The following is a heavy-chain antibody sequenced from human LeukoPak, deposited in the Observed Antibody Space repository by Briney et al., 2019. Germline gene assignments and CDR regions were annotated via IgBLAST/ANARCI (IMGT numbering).Heavy chain of an antibody. J-gene: IGHJ4*02. Sequence: PSETLSLTCAVYGGSFSGYYWSWIRQPPGKGLEWIGEINHSGSTNYNPPLKSRVTISVDTSKNQFSLKLSSVTAADTAVYYCARGGLAGTVDYWGQGTLVTVSS. D-gene: IGHD1-1*01. CDR1: GGSFSGYY. CDR3: ARGGLAGTVDY. V-gene: IGHV4-34*01. CDR2: INHSGST.